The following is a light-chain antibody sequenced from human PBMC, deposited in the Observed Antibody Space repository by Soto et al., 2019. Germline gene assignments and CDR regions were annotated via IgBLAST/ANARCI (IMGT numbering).Light chain of an antibody. J-gene: IGLJ2*01. CDR1: TGTDTSGHY. Sequence: QAVVTQEPSLTVSPGGTVTLTCASSTGTDTSGHYPNWLQQKPGQAPRALIYSTDTRHSWTPARFSGSLLGGKAALTLSGVQPEDEADYYCLLYYGGAVVFGGGTKLTVL. CDR3: LLYYGGAVV. V-gene: IGLV7-43*01. CDR2: STD.